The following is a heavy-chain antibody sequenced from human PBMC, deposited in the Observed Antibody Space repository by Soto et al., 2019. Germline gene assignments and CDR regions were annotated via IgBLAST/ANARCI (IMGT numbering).Heavy chain of an antibody. V-gene: IGHV3-48*03. CDR3: ARAAGIMTRGFHGMDV. J-gene: IGHJ6*02. CDR1: GFAFSSYE. Sequence: LRLSFAASGFAFSSYEMNWVRQSPGKGLEWLSYISSTASTIHYADSVKGRFTISRDNANNSVYLQMNSLTADDSAVYYCARAAGIMTRGFHGMDVWGQGTTVTVSS. CDR2: ISSTASTI. D-gene: IGHD3-10*01.